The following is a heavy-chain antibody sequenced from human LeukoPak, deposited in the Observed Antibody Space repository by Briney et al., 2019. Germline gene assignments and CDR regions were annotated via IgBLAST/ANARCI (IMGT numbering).Heavy chain of an antibody. CDR2: FAGSDTTK. CDR3: TTLGYHLDS. Sequence: SGGPLRLSCAASGFDFGAYEMNWVRQAPGKGLEWVAYFAGSDTTKYYADSVRGRFTISRDNAKKSLYLQMNSLRAEDTALYYCTTLGYHLDSWGQGTLVTVSS. D-gene: IGHD3-22*01. V-gene: IGHV3-48*03. CDR1: GFDFGAYE. J-gene: IGHJ4*02.